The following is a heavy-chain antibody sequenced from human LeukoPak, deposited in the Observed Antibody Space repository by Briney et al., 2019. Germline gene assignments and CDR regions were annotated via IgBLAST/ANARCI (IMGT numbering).Heavy chain of an antibody. CDR2: IYSTGST. CDR3: ARNRGDLLDY. CDR1: GGSITNYY. J-gene: IGHJ4*02. Sequence: SETLSLTCTVSGGSITNYYWTWIRQPAGKGLEWLGLIYSTGSTNYNPSLKSRLTMSVDTSKNQLSLRLTSVTAADTAVYYCARNRGDLLDYWGQGTLVTVSS. V-gene: IGHV4-4*07.